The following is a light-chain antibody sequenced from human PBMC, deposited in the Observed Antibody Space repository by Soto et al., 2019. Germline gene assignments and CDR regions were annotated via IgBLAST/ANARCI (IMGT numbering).Light chain of an antibody. CDR2: GTS. CDR1: QSVSGSY. V-gene: IGKV3-20*01. J-gene: IGKJ4*01. CDR3: QHYGSPLT. Sequence: EIVLTQSPGTLSLSPGERATLSCRASQSVSGSYLAWYQQKPGQAPRLFIYGTSSRATGIPDRFSGSGSGTDFTLTISRLEPEDFAVYYCQHYGSPLTFGGGTKGDIK.